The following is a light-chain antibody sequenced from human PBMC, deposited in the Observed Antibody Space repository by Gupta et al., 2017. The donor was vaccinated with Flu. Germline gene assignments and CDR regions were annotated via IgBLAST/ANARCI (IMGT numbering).Light chain of an antibody. V-gene: IGKV3-15*01. CDR3: QQYGYSKYN. J-gene: IGKJ2*01. CDR2: GAS. CDR1: QSVDSN. Sequence: EIVLTQSPGSLSVSTGERATLSCRASQSVDSNLAWYQQKPGQAPRVLIFGASVRATGVPARFSVSGSDTEFTLTISSLQSEDFAVYYCQQYGYSKYNFGQGTTLDIK.